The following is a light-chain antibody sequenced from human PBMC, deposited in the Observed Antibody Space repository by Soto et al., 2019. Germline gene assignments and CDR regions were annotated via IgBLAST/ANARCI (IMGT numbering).Light chain of an antibody. CDR3: QQSYSTPSIT. Sequence: EIVLTKSPANLSLSRGERATLSCRASQSVSSYLAWYQQKPGQAPRLLIYDASNRATGIPARFSVSGSGTDFTLTISSLQPEDFATYYCQQSYSTPSITFGQGTRLEIK. CDR2: DAS. V-gene: IGKV3-11*01. J-gene: IGKJ5*01. CDR1: QSVSSY.